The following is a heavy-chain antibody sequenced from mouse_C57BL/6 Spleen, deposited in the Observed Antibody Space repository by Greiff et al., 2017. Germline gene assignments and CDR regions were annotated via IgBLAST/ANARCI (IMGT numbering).Heavy chain of an antibody. CDR3: ARDGLGRRDFDY. Sequence: QVQLQQPGAELVRPGSSVKLSCKASGYTFTSYWMHWVKQRPIQGLEWIGNIDPSDSETHYNQKFKDKATLTVDKSSSTAYMQLSSLTSEDSAVYYCARDGLGRRDFDYWGQGTTLTVSS. CDR2: IDPSDSET. V-gene: IGHV1-52*01. CDR1: GYTFTSYW. D-gene: IGHD4-1*01. J-gene: IGHJ2*01.